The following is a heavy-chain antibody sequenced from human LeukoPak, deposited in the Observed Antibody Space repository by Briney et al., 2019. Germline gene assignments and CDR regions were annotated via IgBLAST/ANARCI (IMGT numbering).Heavy chain of an antibody. CDR3: AKGGYSSGWYRDAFDI. D-gene: IGHD6-19*01. V-gene: IGHV1-2*02. CDR1: GYTFTDYY. J-gene: IGHJ3*02. CDR2: INPNSGGT. Sequence: ASLKVSCKASGYTFTDYYMHWVRQAPGQGLEWMGWINPNSGGTNYAQKFQGRVTMTRDTSISTAYMELSRLRYEDTAVYYCAKGGYSSGWYRDAFDIWGQGTMVTVSS.